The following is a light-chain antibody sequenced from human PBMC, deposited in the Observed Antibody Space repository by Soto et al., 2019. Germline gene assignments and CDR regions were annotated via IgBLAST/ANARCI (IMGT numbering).Light chain of an antibody. CDR1: SSNIGAGYD. Sequence: QSVLTQPPSVSGAPGQRVTISCTGSSSNIGAGYDVHWYQQLPGTAPKLLIYGNTNRPSGVPDRFPGSKSGSSASLAITGLQAEDEADYYCQSYDSSLHASVFGTGTKVTVL. CDR3: QSYDSSLHASV. CDR2: GNT. J-gene: IGLJ1*01. V-gene: IGLV1-40*01.